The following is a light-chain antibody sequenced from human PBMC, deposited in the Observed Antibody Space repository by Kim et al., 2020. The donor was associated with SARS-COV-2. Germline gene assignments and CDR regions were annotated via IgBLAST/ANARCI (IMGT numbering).Light chain of an antibody. V-gene: IGLV4-69*01. CDR2: VNSDGSH. Sequence: ASVKLTCTLSAANNNYPIAWHQQQPEKGPRYLMKVNSDGSHTKGDGISDRFSGSISGTERYLIISSLQSEDEAEYYCQTWATGNVVFGGGTQLTVL. CDR3: QTWATGNVV. J-gene: IGLJ2*01. CDR1: AANNNYP.